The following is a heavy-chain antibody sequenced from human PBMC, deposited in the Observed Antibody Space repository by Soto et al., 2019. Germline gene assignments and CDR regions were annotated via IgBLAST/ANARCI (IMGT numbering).Heavy chain of an antibody. CDR1: GDSVASNSAA. Sequence: PXQTLSLTCAISGDSVASNSAAWNLIRQSPSRGLEWLGRTYYRSKWYNDYAVSVKSRITINPDTSKNQFSLQLNSVTPEDTAVYYCARGSSYYYGMDVWGQGTTVTVSS. CDR3: ARGSSYYYGMDV. J-gene: IGHJ6*02. D-gene: IGHD3-10*01. V-gene: IGHV6-1*01. CDR2: TYYRSKWYN.